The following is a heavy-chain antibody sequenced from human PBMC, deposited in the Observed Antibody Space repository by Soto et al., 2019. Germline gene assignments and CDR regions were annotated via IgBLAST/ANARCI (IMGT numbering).Heavy chain of an antibody. V-gene: IGHV4-59*01. CDR2: IYYSGST. CDR1: GGSISSYY. CDR3: ARVPSVYGSGSYYYFDY. J-gene: IGHJ4*02. Sequence: SQTLSLTCTVSGGSISSYYWSWIRQPPGKGLEWIGYIYYSGSTNYNPSLKSRVTISVDTSKNQFSLKLSSVTAADPAVYYCARVPSVYGSGSYYYFDYWGQGTLVTVSS. D-gene: IGHD3-10*01.